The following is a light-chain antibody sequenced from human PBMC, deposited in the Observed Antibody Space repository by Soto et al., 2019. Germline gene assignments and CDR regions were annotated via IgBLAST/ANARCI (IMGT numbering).Light chain of an antibody. CDR2: ANN. J-gene: IGLJ3*02. CDR1: NSNVGNNT. V-gene: IGLV1-44*01. CDR3: AAWDDGLNGWL. Sequence: QSVVTQPPSASGTPGQRVTISCSGSNSNVGNNTVNWYQQFPGTSPRLLIEANNQRASGVPDRFSGSKSANSASLAISGLKSEDEADYYCAAWDDGLNGWLFGGGTQLTVL.